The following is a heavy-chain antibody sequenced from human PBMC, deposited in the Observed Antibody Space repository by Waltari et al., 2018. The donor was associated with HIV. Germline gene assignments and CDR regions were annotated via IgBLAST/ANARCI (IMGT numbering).Heavy chain of an antibody. Sequence: QVQLMQSGAEVRKPGASVKVSCRASGYTFNTYGITWVRQAPGQGLEWMGWISAHSGNTDYAQKVQGRVSVTTDTATSTAYLELRSLRSYDTAVYYCARGGGSCSNMAPFDHWGQGTLVTVSS. CDR2: ISAHSGNT. CDR1: GYTFNTYG. J-gene: IGHJ4*02. CDR3: ARGGGSCSNMAPFDH. V-gene: IGHV1-18*01. D-gene: IGHD2-8*01.